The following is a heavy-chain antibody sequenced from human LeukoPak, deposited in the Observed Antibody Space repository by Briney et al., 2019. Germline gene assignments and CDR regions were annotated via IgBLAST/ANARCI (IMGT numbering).Heavy chain of an antibody. J-gene: IGHJ3*02. D-gene: IGHD6-13*01. Sequence: RGESLKISCKGSGYSFTSYWIGWVRQMPGKGLEWMGITYPGDSDTRYSPSFQGQVTISADKSISTAYLQWSSLKASDTAMYYCARRSAAAGTDAFDIWGQGTMVTVSS. CDR2: TYPGDSDT. CDR1: GYSFTSYW. CDR3: ARRSAAAGTDAFDI. V-gene: IGHV5-51*01.